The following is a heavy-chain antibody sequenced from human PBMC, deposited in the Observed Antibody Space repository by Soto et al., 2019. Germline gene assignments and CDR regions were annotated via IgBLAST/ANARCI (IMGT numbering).Heavy chain of an antibody. Sequence: QLQQWGAGLLKPSETLSLTCVVSGGSFSTYYYNWIRQSPGKGLEWIGEIHHSGSNNYSPSLKSRVPMSLDTSKNQFSRKLTSVTAADTAVYYCARGGSNDWQVAFDIWGQGPMVTVSS. CDR2: IHHSGSN. CDR3: ARGGSNDWQVAFDI. D-gene: IGHD3-9*01. J-gene: IGHJ3*02. V-gene: IGHV4-34*01. CDR1: GGSFSTYY.